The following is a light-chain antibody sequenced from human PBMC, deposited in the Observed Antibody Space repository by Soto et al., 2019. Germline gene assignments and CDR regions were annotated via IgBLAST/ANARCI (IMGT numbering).Light chain of an antibody. CDR3: QQYDNLPPF. V-gene: IGKV2-28*01. CDR1: QSLLHSNGYNY. Sequence: DIVMTQSPLSLPVTPGEPASISCRSSQSLLHSNGYNYLDWYLQKPGQSPQLLIYLASYRASGVPDRFSGSGSGTDFTFTISSLQPEDIATYYCQQYDNLPPFFGPGTKGDIK. J-gene: IGKJ3*01. CDR2: LAS.